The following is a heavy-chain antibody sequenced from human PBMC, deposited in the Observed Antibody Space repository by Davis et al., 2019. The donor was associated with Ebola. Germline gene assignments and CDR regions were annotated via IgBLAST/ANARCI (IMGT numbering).Heavy chain of an antibody. CDR2: INSDGSST. J-gene: IGHJ6*02. CDR3: ARANYGDGYYFYGMDV. CDR1: GFTFSSYW. Sequence: HTGGSLRLSCAASGFTFSSYWMHCVRQAPGKGLVWVSRINSDGSSTSYADSVKGRFTISRDNAKNTLYLQMNSLRAEDTAVYYCARANYGDGYYFYGMDVWGQGTTVTVSS. D-gene: IGHD4-17*01. V-gene: IGHV3-74*01.